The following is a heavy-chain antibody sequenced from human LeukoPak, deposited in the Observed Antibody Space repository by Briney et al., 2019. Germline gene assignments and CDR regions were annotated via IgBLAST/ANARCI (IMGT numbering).Heavy chain of an antibody. CDR1: GGSFSGYY. CDR2: ITHSGST. V-gene: IGHV4-34*01. Sequence: PSETLSLTCAVYGGSFSGYYWSWIRQPPGKGLEWIGEITHSGSTNYNPSLKSRVTISVDTSKNQFSLKLSSVTAADTAVYYCARVRRDGYNYYYYYYGMDVWGQGTTVTVSS. CDR3: ARVRRDGYNYYYYYYGMDV. D-gene: IGHD5-24*01. J-gene: IGHJ6*02.